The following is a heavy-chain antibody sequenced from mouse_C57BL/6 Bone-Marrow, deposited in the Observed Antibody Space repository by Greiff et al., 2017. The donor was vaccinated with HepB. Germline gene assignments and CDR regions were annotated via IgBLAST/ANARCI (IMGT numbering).Heavy chain of an antibody. CDR1: GYTFTSYW. CDR2: IDPSDSET. CDR3: ALLLRFPFAY. V-gene: IGHV1-52*01. J-gene: IGHJ3*01. D-gene: IGHD1-1*01. Sequence: QFQLQQPGAELVRPGSSVKLSCKASGYTFTSYWMHWVKQRPIQGLEWIGNIDPSDSETHYNQKFKDKATLTVDKSSSTAYMQLISLTSEDSAVYDCALLLRFPFAYWGQGTLVTVSA.